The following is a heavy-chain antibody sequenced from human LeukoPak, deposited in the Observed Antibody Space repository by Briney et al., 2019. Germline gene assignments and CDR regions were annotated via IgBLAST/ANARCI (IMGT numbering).Heavy chain of an antibody. CDR2: IASDGSST. CDR1: GFNFNNYW. D-gene: IGHD4-23*01. J-gene: IGHJ4*02. CDR3: ARGRPHGNDY. V-gene: IGHV3-74*01. Sequence: GGSLRLSCAASGFNFNNYWMSWLRQAPGKGLVWVSRIASDGSSTTYADSVKGRFSISRDNAKNTLYLQMNSLRVEDTAVYYCARGRPHGNDYWGQGTLVTVSS.